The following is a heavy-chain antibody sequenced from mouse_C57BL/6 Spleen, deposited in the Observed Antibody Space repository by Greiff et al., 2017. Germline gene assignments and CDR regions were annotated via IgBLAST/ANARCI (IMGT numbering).Heavy chain of an antibody. CDR2: ISDGGSYT. D-gene: IGHD1-1*01. Sequence: EVQRVESGGGLVKPGGSLKLSCAASGFTFSSYAMSWVRQTPEKRLEWVATISDGGSYTYYPDNVKGRFTFSRDNAKNNLYLQMSHLKSEDTAMYYCAREYYYGSSRYYFDYWGQGTTLTVSS. V-gene: IGHV5-4*01. CDR1: GFTFSSYA. J-gene: IGHJ2*01. CDR3: AREYYYGSSRYYFDY.